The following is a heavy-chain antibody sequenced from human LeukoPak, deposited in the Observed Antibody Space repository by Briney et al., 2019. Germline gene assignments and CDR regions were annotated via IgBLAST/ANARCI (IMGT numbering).Heavy chain of an antibody. J-gene: IGHJ2*01. CDR2: IYYSGST. CDR1: GGSISSGGYY. CDR3: ARRAPSAGYFDL. Sequence: PSQTLSLTCTVSGGSISSGGYYWSWIRQHQGKGLEWIGYIYYSGSTYYNPSLQGRVTISMDTSKNQFSLNLSSVTAADTAVYYCARRAPSAGYFDLWGRGTLVTVSS. V-gene: IGHV4-31*03.